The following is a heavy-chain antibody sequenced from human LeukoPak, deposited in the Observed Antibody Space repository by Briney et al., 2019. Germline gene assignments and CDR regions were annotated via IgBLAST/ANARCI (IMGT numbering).Heavy chain of an antibody. Sequence: SETLSLTCTVSGGSISSYYWSWIRQPPGKGLEWIGYIYYSGSTNYNPSLKSRVTISVDTSKNQFSLKLSSVTAADTAVYYCARKLGYCSSTSCYSGWFDPWGQGTLVTVSS. V-gene: IGHV4-59*08. CDR1: GGSISSYY. CDR3: ARKLGYCSSTSCYSGWFDP. D-gene: IGHD2-2*01. CDR2: IYYSGST. J-gene: IGHJ5*02.